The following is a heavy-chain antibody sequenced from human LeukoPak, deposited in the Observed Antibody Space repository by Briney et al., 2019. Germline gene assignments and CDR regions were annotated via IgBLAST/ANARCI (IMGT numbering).Heavy chain of an antibody. CDR2: INQDEGEK. CDR1: GFTFSSYW. V-gene: IGHV3-7*04. CDR3: ARDEGLSWFDP. J-gene: IGHJ5*02. Sequence: GGSLRLSCAASGFTFSSYWMSWVRQAPGKGLEWVANINQDEGEKYYVDSVKGRFTISRDNAKNSPYLQMNSLRAEDTAVYYCARDEGLSWFDPWGQGTPVTVAS.